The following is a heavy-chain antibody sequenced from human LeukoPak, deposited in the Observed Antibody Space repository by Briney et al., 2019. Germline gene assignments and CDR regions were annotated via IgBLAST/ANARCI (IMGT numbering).Heavy chain of an antibody. CDR1: GFALSSDA. CDR2: ISGSGGST. J-gene: IGHJ3*02. Sequence: GGSLRLSCAASGFALSSDAMSWVRQAPGKGLEWVSAISGSGGSTYYADSVKGRFTISRDNSKNTLYLQMNSLRAEDTAVYYCAKDLSAPHVSFFCGGDCPHRSALDIWGQGTMVTVSS. D-gene: IGHD2-21*02. V-gene: IGHV3-23*01. CDR3: AKDLSAPHVSFFCGGDCPHRSALDI.